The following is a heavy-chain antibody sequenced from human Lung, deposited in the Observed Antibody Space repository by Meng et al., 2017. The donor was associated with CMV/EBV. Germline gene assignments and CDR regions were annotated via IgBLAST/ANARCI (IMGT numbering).Heavy chain of an antibody. J-gene: IGHJ4*02. Sequence: GESXKISCKASGYTFTGYYMHWVRQAPGQGLEWMGWINPNSGGTNYAQKFQGRVTMTRDTCISTAYMELSRLRSDDTAVYYCARDGGGLYYFDYWGQGTVVTVSS. V-gene: IGHV1-2*02. CDR3: ARDGGGLYYFDY. CDR2: INPNSGGT. D-gene: IGHD2-15*01. CDR1: GYTFTGYY.